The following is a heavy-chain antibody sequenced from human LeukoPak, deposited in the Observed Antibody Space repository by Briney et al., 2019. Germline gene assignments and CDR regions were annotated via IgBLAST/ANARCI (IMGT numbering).Heavy chain of an antibody. Sequence: PSETLSLTCTVSGGSISSYYWSWIRQPPGKGLEWIGYIYYSGSTNYNPSLKSRVTISVDTSKNQFSLKLSSVTAADTAVYYRARARGYSYGYPFDYWGQGTLVTVSS. CDR3: ARARGYSYGYPFDY. J-gene: IGHJ4*02. CDR1: GGSISSYY. CDR2: IYYSGST. D-gene: IGHD5-18*01. V-gene: IGHV4-59*01.